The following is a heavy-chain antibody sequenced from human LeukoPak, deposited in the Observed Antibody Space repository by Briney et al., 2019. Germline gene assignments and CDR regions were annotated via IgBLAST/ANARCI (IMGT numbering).Heavy chain of an antibody. CDR2: ISGSGGST. D-gene: IGHD3-3*01. CDR3: AKPPVLRFLEWFTYVDY. CDR1: GFTFSSYA. Sequence: GGSLRLSCAASGFTFSSYAMSWVRQAPGKGLEWVSAISGSGGSTYYADSVKGRFTISRDNSKNTLYLQMNSLRAEDTAVYYCAKPPVLRFLEWFTYVDYWGQGTLATVSS. J-gene: IGHJ4*02. V-gene: IGHV3-23*01.